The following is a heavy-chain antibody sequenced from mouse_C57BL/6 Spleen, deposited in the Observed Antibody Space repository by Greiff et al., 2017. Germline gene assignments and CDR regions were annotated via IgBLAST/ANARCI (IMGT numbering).Heavy chain of an antibody. Sequence: QVPLKESGPGLLQPSPSLSLTCSFSGFSLSTFGMGVGWLRQPSGMGLEWLAHIWWDDDKYYNPALKSRLTISKDTSHHPVLLKIANVDTADTSTDYCARMGWPYWDFDVWGTGTTVTVSS. CDR2: IWWDDDK. J-gene: IGHJ1*03. CDR1: GFSLSTFGMG. CDR3: ARMGWPYWDFDV. D-gene: IGHD1-1*02. V-gene: IGHV8-8*01.